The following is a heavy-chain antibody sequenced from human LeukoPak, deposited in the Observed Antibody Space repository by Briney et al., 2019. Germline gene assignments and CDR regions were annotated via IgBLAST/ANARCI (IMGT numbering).Heavy chain of an antibody. CDR3: ARDRGLYFRH. CDR1: GYSISSGYY. Sequence: SETLSLTCTVSGYSISSGYYWSWIRQPPGKGLEWIGYIYYSGSTYYNPSLKSRVTMSLDTSKNQFSLKLSSVTAADTAVYYCARDRGLYFRHWGQGTLVTVSS. CDR2: IYYSGST. D-gene: IGHD3-10*01. J-gene: IGHJ1*01. V-gene: IGHV4-30-4*01.